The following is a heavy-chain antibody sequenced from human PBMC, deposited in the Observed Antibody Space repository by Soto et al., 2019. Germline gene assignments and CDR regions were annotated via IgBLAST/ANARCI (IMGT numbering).Heavy chain of an antibody. V-gene: IGHV3-11*01. D-gene: IGHD6-6*01. CDR1: GFTFSDYY. CDR2: ISSSGSTI. Sequence: GGSLRLSCAASGFTFSDYYMSWIRQAPGKGLEWVSYISSSGSTIYYADSVKGRFTISRDNAKNSLYLQMNSLRAEDTAVYYCARDLFLSHSSSDAFDIWGQGTMVTVSS. J-gene: IGHJ3*02. CDR3: ARDLFLSHSSSDAFDI.